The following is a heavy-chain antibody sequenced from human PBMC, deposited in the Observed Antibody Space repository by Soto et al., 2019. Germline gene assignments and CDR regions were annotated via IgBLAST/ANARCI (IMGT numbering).Heavy chain of an antibody. J-gene: IGHJ6*02. CDR1: GFTFSNYG. Sequence: QVQMVESGGGVVQPGRSLRLSCAASGFTFSNYGMHWVRQAPGQGLEWVAIIWHDGNNNYYADSVRGRFIISRDKSKNRLYLQMNSLIAEDAAVYYWASDLVGASDSYGLDVWCQGTPVTVSS. D-gene: IGHD1-26*01. V-gene: IGHV3-33*01. CDR2: IWHDGNNN. CDR3: ASDLVGASDSYGLDV.